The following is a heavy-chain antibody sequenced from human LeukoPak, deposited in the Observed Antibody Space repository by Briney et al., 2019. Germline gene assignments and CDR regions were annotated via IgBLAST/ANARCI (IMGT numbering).Heavy chain of an antibody. CDR1: GFSLSTYG. Sequence: GGSLRLSCTASGFSLSTYGIHWVRQAPGKGLEWVAFVRLAESDAAYAESVKGRFAISRDDSKNTVYLQMDSLRDADTAVYYCATSVSGPDFWSGPWGQRTQVTVSS. CDR2: VRLAESDA. D-gene: IGHD3-3*01. V-gene: IGHV3-30*02. CDR3: ATSVSGPDFWSGP. J-gene: IGHJ5*02.